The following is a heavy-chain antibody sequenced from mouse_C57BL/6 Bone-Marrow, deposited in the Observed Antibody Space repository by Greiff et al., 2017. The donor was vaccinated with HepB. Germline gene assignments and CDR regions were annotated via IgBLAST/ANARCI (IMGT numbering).Heavy chain of an antibody. D-gene: IGHD1-1*01. V-gene: IGHV1-81*01. J-gene: IGHJ4*01. CDR1: GYTFTSYG. CDR3: ARWDYYGSSDYAMDY. Sequence: QLQLKESGAELARPGASVKLSCKASGYTFTSYGISWVKQRTGQGLEWIGEIYPRSGNTYYNEKFKGKATLTADKSSSTAYMELRSLTSEDSAVYFCARWDYYGSSDYAMDYWGQGTSVTVSS. CDR2: IYPRSGNT.